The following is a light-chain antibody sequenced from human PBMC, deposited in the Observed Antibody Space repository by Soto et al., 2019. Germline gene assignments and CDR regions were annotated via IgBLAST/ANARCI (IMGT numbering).Light chain of an antibody. CDR3: AAWDDSLSALYV. Sequence: QAVLTQPPSASGTPGQRVTISCSGSSSNIGSNYVYWYQQLPGTAPKLLSYRNNQRPSGVPDRCSGSKSGTSASLAISGLRSADEADYYCAAWDDSLSALYVFGTGTKVTVL. CDR2: RNN. V-gene: IGLV1-47*01. CDR1: SSNIGSNY. J-gene: IGLJ1*01.